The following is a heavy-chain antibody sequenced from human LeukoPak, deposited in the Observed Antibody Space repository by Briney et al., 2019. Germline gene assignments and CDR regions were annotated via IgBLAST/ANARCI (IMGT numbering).Heavy chain of an antibody. CDR1: GFTFSSYA. J-gene: IGHJ6*02. CDR2: ISYDGSNK. V-gene: IGHV3-30*04. Sequence: GGSLRLSCAVSGFTFSSYAMHWVRQAPGKGLEWVAVISYDGSNKYYADSVKGRFTISRDNSKNTLYLQMNSLRAEDTAVYYCARTSVFYYGMDVWGQGTTVTVSS. CDR3: ARTSVFYYGMDV.